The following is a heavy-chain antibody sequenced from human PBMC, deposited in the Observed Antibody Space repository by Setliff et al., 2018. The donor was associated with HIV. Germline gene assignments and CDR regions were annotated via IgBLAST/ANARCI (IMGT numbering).Heavy chain of an antibody. D-gene: IGHD2-21*01. Sequence: SETLSLTCTVSGGSIGSDYWSWIRQPPGKGLEWIGYIYYSGSTNYNPSLKSRVTISVDTSKNQFSLTLSSVTAADTAMYYCATYAGNGGGKGYWGQGTLVTVSS. V-gene: IGHV4-59*08. CDR2: IYYSGST. CDR1: GGSIGSDY. J-gene: IGHJ4*02. CDR3: ATYAGNGGGKGY.